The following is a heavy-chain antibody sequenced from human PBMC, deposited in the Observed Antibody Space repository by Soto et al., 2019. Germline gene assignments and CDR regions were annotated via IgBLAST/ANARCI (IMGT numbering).Heavy chain of an antibody. V-gene: IGHV4-30-4*01. Sequence: QVQLQESGPGLVKPSQTLSLTCAVSGGSLSSGGYYWSWIRQAPGKGLEWIGYISYSGSTHYNPSFKSRLSISVDKSKNQFYLKLNSMTAADTAVYYCARDGGDYDFWSGYDVWGQGITVTVSS. CDR2: ISYSGST. CDR1: GGSLSSGGYY. CDR3: ARDGGDYDFWSGYDV. J-gene: IGHJ6*02. D-gene: IGHD3-3*01.